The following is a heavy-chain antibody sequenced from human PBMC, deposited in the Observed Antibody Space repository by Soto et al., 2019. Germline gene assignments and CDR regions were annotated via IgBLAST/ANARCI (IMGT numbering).Heavy chain of an antibody. CDR3: ARMYNSGFYRPEGDYFFYGMDV. J-gene: IGHJ6*02. D-gene: IGHD6-19*01. Sequence: TSEDPSLTCTVSGGSISSYYWSWIRQPAGKGLEWIGRFYYSGNTKSNPSLKSRVTMSADTSKNQFSLSLRSVTAADSAIYYCARMYNSGFYRPEGDYFFYGMDVWGQGTTVTVSS. CDR1: GGSISSYY. CDR2: FYYSGNT. V-gene: IGHV4-4*07.